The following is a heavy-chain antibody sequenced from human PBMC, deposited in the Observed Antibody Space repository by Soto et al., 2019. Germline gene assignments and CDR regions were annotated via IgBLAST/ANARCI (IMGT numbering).Heavy chain of an antibody. CDR1: GFTFSSYG. D-gene: IGHD3-22*01. J-gene: IGHJ4*02. V-gene: IGHV3-30*18. CDR3: AKDIIDDDSSGPDY. CDR2: ISYDGSNK. Sequence: QVQLVESGGGVVQPGRSLRLSCAASGFTFSSYGMHWVRQAPGKGLEGVAVISYDGSNKYYADSVKGRFTISRDNSKNTLYLQMNSLRAEDTAVYYCAKDIIDDDSSGPDYWGQGTLVTVSA.